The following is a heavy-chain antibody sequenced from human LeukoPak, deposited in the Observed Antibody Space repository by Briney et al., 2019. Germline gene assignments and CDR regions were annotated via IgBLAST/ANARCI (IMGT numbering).Heavy chain of an antibody. CDR1: GGSISSYY. CDR2: IYYSGST. D-gene: IGHD3-22*01. J-gene: IGHJ4*02. CDR3: ALGYPPYYFDY. Sequence: SETLSLTCTVSGGSISSYYWSWIRQPPGKGLEWIGYIYYSGSTNYNPSLKSRVTISVDTSKNQFSLKLSSVTAADTAVYYCALGYPPYYFDYWGQGTLVTVSS. V-gene: IGHV4-59*01.